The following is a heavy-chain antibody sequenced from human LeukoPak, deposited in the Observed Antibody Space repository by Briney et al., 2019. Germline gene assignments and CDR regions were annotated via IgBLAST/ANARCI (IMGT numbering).Heavy chain of an antibody. CDR3: ARSRSNFDL. J-gene: IGHJ2*01. V-gene: IGHV3-11*01. CDR1: GFTFSDYC. CDR2: ITSSGTTI. Sequence: GGSLRLSCAASGFTFSDYCMNWIRQAPGKGLEWVSYITSSGTTIYYADSVKGRFTISRDNAKNSLYLQMNSLRAEDTAVYYCARSRSNFDLWGRGTLVTVSS. D-gene: IGHD3-10*01.